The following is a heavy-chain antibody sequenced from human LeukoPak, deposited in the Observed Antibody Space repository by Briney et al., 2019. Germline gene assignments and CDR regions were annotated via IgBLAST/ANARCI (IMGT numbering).Heavy chain of an antibody. CDR3: ARDLGYCSGGSCLYIDY. CDR1: GFTFDDYA. V-gene: IGHV3-43*02. CDR2: ISGDAGST. Sequence: GGSLRLSCAASGFTFDDYAMHWVRQAPGEGLEWVSLISGDAGSTYYADSVKGRFTISRDNAKNSLYLQMNSLRAEDTAVYYCARDLGYCSGGSCLYIDYWGQGTLVTVSS. D-gene: IGHD2-15*01. J-gene: IGHJ4*02.